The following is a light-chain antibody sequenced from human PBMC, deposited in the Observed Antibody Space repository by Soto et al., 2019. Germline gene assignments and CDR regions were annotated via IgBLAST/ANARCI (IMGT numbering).Light chain of an antibody. CDR3: SSYTSSNTDV. V-gene: IGLV2-18*02. CDR1: SSDVGSYNR. Sequence: QSALTQPPSVSGSPGQSVAISCTGTSSDVGSYNRVAWYQQSPGTAPKLMISEVNNRPSGVPDRFSGSKSGNTASLTISGLQAEDEADYYCSSYTSSNTDVFGTGTKVTVL. CDR2: EVN. J-gene: IGLJ1*01.